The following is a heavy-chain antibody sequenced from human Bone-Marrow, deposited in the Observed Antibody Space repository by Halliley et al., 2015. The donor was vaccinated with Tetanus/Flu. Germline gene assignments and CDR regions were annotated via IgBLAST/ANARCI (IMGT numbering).Heavy chain of an antibody. V-gene: IGHV4-31*02. CDR3: ARDGTSGSFSI. J-gene: IGHJ4*02. D-gene: IGHD1-26*01. CDR2: SYYSGST. Sequence: KGLEWIGNSYYSGSTPYTPSLKSRVSISIDTSNNRFSLRLTSVTAADTATYYCARDGTSGSFSIWGQGTLVTVSS.